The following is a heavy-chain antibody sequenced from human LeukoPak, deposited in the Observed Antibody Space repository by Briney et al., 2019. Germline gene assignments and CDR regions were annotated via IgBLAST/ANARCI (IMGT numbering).Heavy chain of an antibody. Sequence: GGSLRLSCAASGFTFSDYYMSWIRQAPGKGLEWVSYISSSGSTIYYADSVKGRFTIPRDNAKNSLYLQMNSLRAEDTAVYYCAKRMGPTITATDLDYWGQGTLVTVSS. D-gene: IGHD4-11*01. J-gene: IGHJ4*02. CDR1: GFTFSDYY. CDR3: AKRMGPTITATDLDY. V-gene: IGHV3-11*04. CDR2: ISSSGSTI.